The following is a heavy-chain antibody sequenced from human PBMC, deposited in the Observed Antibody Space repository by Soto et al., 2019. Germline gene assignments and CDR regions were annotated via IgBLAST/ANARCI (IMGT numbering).Heavy chain of an antibody. V-gene: IGHV1-46*01. CDR2: IDPSGGRT. D-gene: IGHD2-21*02. CDR3: ARLLAQYCGGDCYPGLAY. J-gene: IGHJ4*02. Sequence: SVKVSCKACGDTFSIYYIHWVRLAPGQGLEWMGVIDPSGGRTYYAQNFQGRITLTRDTSASTVYMELSSLRSEDTAVYYCARLLAQYCGGDCYPGLAYRGQGTQVPVSS. CDR1: GDTFSIYY.